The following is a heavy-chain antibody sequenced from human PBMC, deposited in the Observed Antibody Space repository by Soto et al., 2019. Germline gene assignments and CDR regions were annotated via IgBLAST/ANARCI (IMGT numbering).Heavy chain of an antibody. CDR3: ARERYSYGPYYFDY. D-gene: IGHD5-18*01. Sequence: QVQLVESGGDLVKPGGSLRLSCAASGFTFSDYYMSWIRQAPGKGLEWVSSITSSGSTTYYTDSVKGRFTISRDNAKNSLYLPMNRLRAEDTSVYYCARERYSYGPYYFDYWGQGTLVTVSS. CDR1: GFTFSDYY. CDR2: ITSSGSTT. J-gene: IGHJ4*02. V-gene: IGHV3-11*01.